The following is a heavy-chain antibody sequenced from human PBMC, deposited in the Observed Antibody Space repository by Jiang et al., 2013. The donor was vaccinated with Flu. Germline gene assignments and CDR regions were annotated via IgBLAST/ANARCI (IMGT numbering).Heavy chain of an antibody. CDR1: YS. CDR2: ISSSSSYI. V-gene: IGHV3-21*01. D-gene: IGHD3-10*01. J-gene: IGHJ4*02. CDR3: ARVWGSGSYYDFDY. Sequence: YSMNWVRPGVQGRGVEWVSSISSSSSYIYYADSVKGRFTISRDNAKNSLYLQMNSLRVEDTAVYYCARVWGSGSYYDFDYWGQGTLVTVSS.